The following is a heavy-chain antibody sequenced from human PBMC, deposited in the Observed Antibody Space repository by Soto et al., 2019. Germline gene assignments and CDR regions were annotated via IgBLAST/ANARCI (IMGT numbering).Heavy chain of an antibody. CDR3: ARDSGIRGPSGDLDY. CDR1: GYTFTTHV. D-gene: IGHD1-20*01. V-gene: IGHV1-3*01. J-gene: IGHJ4*02. CDR2: VNGADGNT. Sequence: QVQLVQSGAEVKEPGASVKLSCKASGYTFTTHVMHWVRQAPGQRLEWMGWVNGADGNTKYSQKFQDRVTITRDTSATTAYMELSRLRSEDKAVYYCARDSGIRGPSGDLDYWGQGTLVTVSS.